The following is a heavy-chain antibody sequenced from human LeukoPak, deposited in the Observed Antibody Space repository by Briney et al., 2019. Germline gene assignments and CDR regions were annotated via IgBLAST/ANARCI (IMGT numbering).Heavy chain of an antibody. CDR2: IYYSGST. D-gene: IGHD3-22*01. J-gene: IGHJ1*01. Sequence: ASETPSLTCTVSGGSISSYYWSWIRQPPGKGLEWIGYIYYSGSTNYNPSLKSRVTISVDTSKNQFSLKLSSVTAADTAVYYCARGMYYYDSSGYYYDPSEYFQHWGQGTLVTVSS. CDR3: ARGMYYYDSSGYYYDPSEYFQH. CDR1: GGSISSYY. V-gene: IGHV4-59*01.